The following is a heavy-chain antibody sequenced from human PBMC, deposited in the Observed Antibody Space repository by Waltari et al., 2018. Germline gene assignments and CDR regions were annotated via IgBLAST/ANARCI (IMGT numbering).Heavy chain of an antibody. Sequence: EVQLLESGAGLVQPGGSLRPSCAASAFTFSNYAMSWVRQAPGKGLEWVSAISGSGDGTYHGDSVKGRFTISRDNSKNTLDLQMNSLRVEDTAIYFCAKVYSGSYLDYWGQGTLVTVSS. CDR2: ISGSGDGT. CDR3: AKVYSGSYLDY. J-gene: IGHJ4*02. D-gene: IGHD1-26*01. V-gene: IGHV3-23*01. CDR1: AFTFSNYA.